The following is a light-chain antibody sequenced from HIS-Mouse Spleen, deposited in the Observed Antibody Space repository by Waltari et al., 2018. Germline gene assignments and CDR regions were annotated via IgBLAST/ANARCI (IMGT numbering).Light chain of an antibody. V-gene: IGKV1-13*02. CDR2: DAS. CDR3: QQFNSYPF. J-gene: IGKJ5*01. Sequence: AIQLTQSPSSLSASVGDRVTIPCRASQGISSALAWYQQKPGKAPKLLIYDASSLESGVPSRFSGSGSGTDFTLTISSLQPEDFATYYCQQFNSYPFFGQGTRLEIK. CDR1: QGISSA.